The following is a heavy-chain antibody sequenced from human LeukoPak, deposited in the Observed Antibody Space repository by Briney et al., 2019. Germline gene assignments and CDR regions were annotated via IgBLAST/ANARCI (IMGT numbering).Heavy chain of an antibody. J-gene: IGHJ4*02. CDR2: ITGSGGST. V-gene: IGHV3-23*01. CDR3: AKGKIPLGYSYGPDY. CDR1: GFTFSNYA. D-gene: IGHD5-18*01. Sequence: GGSLRLSCAASGFTFSNYAMNWVRQAPGKGLQWVSAITGSGGSTYYADSVKGRFTISRDNSKNTLYLQMNSLRAEDTAVYYCAKGKIPLGYSYGPDYLGQGTLVSV.